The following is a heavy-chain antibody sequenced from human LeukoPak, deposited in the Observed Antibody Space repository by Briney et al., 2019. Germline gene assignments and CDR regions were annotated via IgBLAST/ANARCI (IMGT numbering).Heavy chain of an antibody. CDR2: IYYSEST. CDR3: ARVPTAPSWFGELGYMDV. Sequence: SETLPLTCTVSGGFISSSSYYWGWIRQPPGKGLEWIGSIYYSESTYYNPSLKSRVTISVDTSKNQFSLKLSSVAAADTAVYYCARVPTAPSWFGELGYMDVWGKGTTVTVSS. CDR1: GGFISSSSYY. V-gene: IGHV4-39*07. D-gene: IGHD3-10*01. J-gene: IGHJ6*03.